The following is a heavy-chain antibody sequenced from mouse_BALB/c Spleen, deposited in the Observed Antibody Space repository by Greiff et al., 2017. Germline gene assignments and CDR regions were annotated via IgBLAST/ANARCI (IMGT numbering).Heavy chain of an antibody. CDR3: ARRRWFYAMDY. V-gene: IGHV1-7*01. CDR1: GYTFTSYW. J-gene: IGHJ4*01. Sequence: VQLQQSGAELAKPGASVKMSCTASGYTFTSYWMHWVKQRPGQGLEWIGYINPSTGYTEYNQKFKDKATLTADKSSSTAYMQLSSLTSEDSAVYYCARRRWFYAMDYWGQGTSVTVSS. D-gene: IGHD2-3*01. CDR2: INPSTGYT.